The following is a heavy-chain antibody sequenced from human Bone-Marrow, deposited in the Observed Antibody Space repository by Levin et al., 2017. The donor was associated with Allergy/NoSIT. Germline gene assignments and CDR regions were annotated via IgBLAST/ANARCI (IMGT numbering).Heavy chain of an antibody. Sequence: GESLRLSCKGSGYSFTSYWIGWVRQMPGKGLEWMGIIYPGDSDTRYSPSFQGQVTISADKSISTAYLQWSSLKASDTAMYYCARHHVPYCSGGSCPFDYWGQGTLVTVSS. CDR1: GYSFTSYW. CDR3: ARHHVPYCSGGSCPFDY. V-gene: IGHV5-51*01. J-gene: IGHJ4*02. D-gene: IGHD2-15*01. CDR2: IYPGDSDT.